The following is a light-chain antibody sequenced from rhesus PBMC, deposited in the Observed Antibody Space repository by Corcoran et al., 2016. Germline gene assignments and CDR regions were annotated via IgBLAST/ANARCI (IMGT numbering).Light chain of an antibody. CDR2: RAP. J-gene: IGKJ3*01. V-gene: IGKV1-69*01. Sequence: DIQMTQSPSSLSASVGDRVTITCRASQGISNWLAWYQQKPGKAPKLLSSRAPNLETGVPSRFSGSGTGTDFTLTISSLQPEDIATYYCQQHDNSPFSFGPGTKLDIK. CDR3: QQHDNSPFS. CDR1: QGISNW.